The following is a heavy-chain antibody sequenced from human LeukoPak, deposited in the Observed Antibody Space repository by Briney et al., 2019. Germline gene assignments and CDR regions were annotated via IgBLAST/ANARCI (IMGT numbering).Heavy chain of an antibody. CDR2: IYSGGST. Sequence: PGGSLRLSCAASGFTVSSNYMSWVRQAPGKGLEWVSVIYSGGSTCCADSVKGRFTISRDNSKNTLYLQMNSLRDEDTAVFFCARATTTRTRFDYWGQGTLVTVSS. V-gene: IGHV3-53*01. CDR3: ARATTTRTRFDY. CDR1: GFTVSSNY. D-gene: IGHD4-17*01. J-gene: IGHJ4*02.